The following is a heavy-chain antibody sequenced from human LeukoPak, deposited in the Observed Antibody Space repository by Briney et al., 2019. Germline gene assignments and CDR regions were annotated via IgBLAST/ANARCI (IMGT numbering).Heavy chain of an antibody. V-gene: IGHV3-9*01. CDR1: GFTFDDYA. D-gene: IGHD5-18*01. J-gene: IGHJ4*02. CDR3: TRDYRAYSYGVFDY. Sequence: SGGSLRLSCAASGFTFDDYAMHWVRQAPGKGLEWVSGINWNSAGITYADSVKGRFTISRDNAKNSLYLQMNSLRAEDTALYYCTRDYRAYSYGVFDYWGQGTLVSVSS. CDR2: INWNSAGI.